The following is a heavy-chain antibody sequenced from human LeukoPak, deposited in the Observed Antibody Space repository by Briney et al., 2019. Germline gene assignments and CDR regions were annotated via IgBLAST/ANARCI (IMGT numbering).Heavy chain of an antibody. V-gene: IGHV3-9*01. CDR1: GFTFDDYA. D-gene: IGHD3-9*01. CDR2: ISWNSGSI. J-gene: IGHJ4*02. Sequence: PGGSLRLSCAASGFTFDDYAMHWVRQAPGKGLEWVSGISWNSGSIGYADSVKGRFTISRDNAKNSLYLQMNSLRAEDTALYYCAKEHYDILTGTDYWGQGTLVTVSS. CDR3: AKEHYDILTGTDY.